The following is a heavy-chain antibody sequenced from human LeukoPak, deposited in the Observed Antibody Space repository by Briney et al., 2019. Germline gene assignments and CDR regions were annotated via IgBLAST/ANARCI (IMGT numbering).Heavy chain of an antibody. CDR2: ISAYNGNT. CDR1: GYTFTSYG. CDR3: ARAEVTSKGDFWSGYYIYYYYGMDV. J-gene: IGHJ6*02. Sequence: ASVKVSCKASGYTFTSYGISWVRQAPGQGLEWMGWISAYNGNTNYAQKLQGRVTMTTDTSTSTAYMELRSLRSDDTAVYYCARAEVTSKGDFWSGYYIYYYYGMDVWGQGTTVTVSS. D-gene: IGHD3-3*01. V-gene: IGHV1-18*01.